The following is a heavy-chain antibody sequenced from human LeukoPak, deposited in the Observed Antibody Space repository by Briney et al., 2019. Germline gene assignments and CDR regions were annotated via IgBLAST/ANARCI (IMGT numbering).Heavy chain of an antibody. Sequence: SETLSLTCTVSGDSITANNLWSWVRQSPGKGLEWIGEIYHSGSTNYNPSLLSRVTISVDKSKNQFSLKLSSVTAADTAVYYCASVRKGYCSSTSCYAKGYYYYYMDVWGKGTTVTISS. CDR1: GDSITANNL. D-gene: IGHD2-2*01. J-gene: IGHJ6*03. V-gene: IGHV4-4*02. CDR2: IYHSGST. CDR3: ASVRKGYCSSTSCYAKGYYYYYMDV.